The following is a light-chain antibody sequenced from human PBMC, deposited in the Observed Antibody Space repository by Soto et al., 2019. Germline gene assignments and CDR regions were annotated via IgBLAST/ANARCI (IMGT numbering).Light chain of an antibody. Sequence: QSVLTQPPSVSAAPGETVTISCSGSTSNIGSHYVSWYQQFPRTAPKLLIYDDDRRPSGMPDRFSGTKSGTSATLGSTGLETGDEAEYYCATGDSGLHVVLFGGGTKLTVL. CDR1: TSNIGSHY. J-gene: IGLJ2*01. CDR3: ATGDSGLHVVL. V-gene: IGLV1-51*01. CDR2: DDD.